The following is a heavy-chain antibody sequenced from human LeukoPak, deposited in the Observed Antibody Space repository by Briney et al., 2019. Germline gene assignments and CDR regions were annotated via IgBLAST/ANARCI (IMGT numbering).Heavy chain of an antibody. CDR1: GGTFSSYA. CDR2: IIPIFGTA. V-gene: IGHV1-69*05. Sequence: GASVKVSCKASGGTFSSYAISWVRQAPGQGVEWMGRIIPIFGTANYAQKFKGRVTITTDESTSTAYMELSSLRSEDTAVYYCARGSHCSGGSCYPFDYWGQGTLVTVSS. D-gene: IGHD2-15*01. J-gene: IGHJ4*02. CDR3: ARGSHCSGGSCYPFDY.